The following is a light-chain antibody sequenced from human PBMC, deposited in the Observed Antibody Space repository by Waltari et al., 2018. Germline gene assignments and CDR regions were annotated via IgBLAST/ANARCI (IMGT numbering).Light chain of an antibody. J-gene: IGKJ1*01. CDR3: QHYVRLPAT. V-gene: IGKV3-20*01. CDR2: GAS. Sequence: EIVLTQSPGTLSLSPGERATLSCRASQSVGSSLAWYQQIPGQAPRLLLYGASSRATGIPDRFSGSGSGTDFSLTISRLEPEDFAVYFCQHYVRLPATFGQGTKVAI. CDR1: QSVGSS.